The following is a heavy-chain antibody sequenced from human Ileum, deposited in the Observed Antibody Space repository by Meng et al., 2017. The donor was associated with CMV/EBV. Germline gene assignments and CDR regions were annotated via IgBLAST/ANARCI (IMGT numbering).Heavy chain of an antibody. Sequence: FTDCYIHWVRQAPGQGLQWMGWINPNSGDTNYAQTFQGRVTMTGDSSISTAYMELSSLRSDDTAVYYCARDLAEYCSSTSCHEGWFDPWGQGTLVTVSS. CDR3: ARDLAEYCSSTSCHEGWFDP. D-gene: IGHD2-2*01. V-gene: IGHV1-2*02. CDR1: FTDCY. J-gene: IGHJ5*02. CDR2: INPNSGDT.